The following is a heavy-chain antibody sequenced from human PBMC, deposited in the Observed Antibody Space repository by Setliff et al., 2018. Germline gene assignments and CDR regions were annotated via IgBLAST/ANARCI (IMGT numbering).Heavy chain of an antibody. V-gene: IGHV4-31*03. J-gene: IGHJ3*02. Sequence: SETLSLTCTVSGGSISSGGYYWSRIRQHPGKGLEWIGYIYYSGSTYYNPSLKSRVTISVDTSKNQFSLKLSSVTAADTAVYYCARVYADTVDAFAIWGQGTMVTVSS. CDR2: IYYSGST. CDR1: GGSISSGGYY. D-gene: IGHD5-18*01. CDR3: ARVYADTVDAFAI.